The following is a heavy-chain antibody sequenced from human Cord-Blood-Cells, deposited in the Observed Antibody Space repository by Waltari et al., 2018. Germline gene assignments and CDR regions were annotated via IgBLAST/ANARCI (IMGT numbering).Heavy chain of an antibody. CDR1: GGSISSHY. CDR3: ARGLRYYGSGSYYNYYYYYMDV. CDR2: IYTSGST. J-gene: IGHJ6*03. V-gene: IGHV4-4*07. D-gene: IGHD3-10*01. Sequence: QVQLQESGPGLVKPSETLSLTCTVSGGSISSHYWSWIRQPAGQGREGIGRIYTSGSTNYNPSLKSRVTMSVDTSKNQFSLKLSSVTAADTAVYYCARGLRYYGSGSYYNYYYYYMDVWGKGTTVTVSS.